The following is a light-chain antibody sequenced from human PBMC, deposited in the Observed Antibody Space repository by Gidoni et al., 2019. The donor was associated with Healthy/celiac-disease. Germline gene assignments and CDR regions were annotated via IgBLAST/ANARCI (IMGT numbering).Light chain of an antibody. J-gene: IGLJ1*01. CDR2: DVS. CDR1: SSDVGGYNY. CDR3: SSYTSSSLYV. V-gene: IGLV2-14*01. Sequence: QSALTQPASVSGSPGQSTTISCTGTSSDVGGYNYVSWYQQHPGKAPKLMIYDVSNRPSGVSNRFSGSKSGNTASLTISGLQAEDEADYCCSSYTSSSLYVFGTGTKVTVL.